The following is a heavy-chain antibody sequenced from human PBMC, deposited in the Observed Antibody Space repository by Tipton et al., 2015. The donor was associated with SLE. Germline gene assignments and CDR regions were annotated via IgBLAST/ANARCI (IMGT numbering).Heavy chain of an antibody. CDR3: ARGIAVATPGY. D-gene: IGHD6-19*01. CDR2: IYYSGST. Sequence: TLSLTCTVSGYSISSGYYWGWIRQPPGKGLEWIGSIYYSGSTYYNPSLKSRVTISVDTSKNQFSLKLSSVTAADTAVYYCARGIAVATPGYWGQGTLVTVSS. V-gene: IGHV4-38-2*02. CDR1: GYSISSGYY. J-gene: IGHJ4*02.